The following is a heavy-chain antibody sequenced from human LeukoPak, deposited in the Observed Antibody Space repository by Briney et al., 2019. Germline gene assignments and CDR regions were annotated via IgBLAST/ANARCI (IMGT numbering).Heavy chain of an antibody. D-gene: IGHD3-10*01. Sequence: PGGSLRLSCAASGFTFSSYGMHWVRQAPGKGLEWVSYISSSSSTIYYADSVRGRFTISRDNAKNSLYLQMNSLRAEDTAVYYCARQNSYYYGSGSPLSAFDIWGQGTMVTVSS. V-gene: IGHV3-48*04. CDR3: ARQNSYYYGSGSPLSAFDI. CDR2: ISSSSSTI. J-gene: IGHJ3*02. CDR1: GFTFSSYG.